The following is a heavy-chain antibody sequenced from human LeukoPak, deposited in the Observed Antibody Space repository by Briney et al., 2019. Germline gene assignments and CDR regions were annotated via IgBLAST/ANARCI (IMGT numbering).Heavy chain of an antibody. CDR2: IYYSGST. CDR1: GGSITSSSDY. Sequence: PSETLSLTCTVSGGSITSSSDYWGGIRQPPGKGLEWIVSIYYSGSTSYNPSLKSRVTISVDTSKNQFSLKLSSVTAADTAVYYCAREGGTYYYDSSGYRFDYWGQGTLVTVSS. CDR3: AREGGTYYYDSSGYRFDY. D-gene: IGHD3-22*01. J-gene: IGHJ4*02. V-gene: IGHV4-39*07.